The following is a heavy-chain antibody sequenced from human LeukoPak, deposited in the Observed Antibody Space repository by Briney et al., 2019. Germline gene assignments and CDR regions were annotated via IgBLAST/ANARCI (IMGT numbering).Heavy chain of an antibody. V-gene: IGHV4-39*01. D-gene: IGHD2-2*01. CDR2: IYYSGST. J-gene: IGHJ5*02. Sequence: SETLSLTCTVSGGSISSNNYYWGWIRQPPGKGLEWIGSIYYSGSTYYNPSLKSRVTISVDTSKNQFSLKLSSVTAADTAVYYCARHIVVVPAGLNWFDPWGQGTLVTVSS. CDR3: ARHIVVVPAGLNWFDP. CDR1: GGSISSNNYY.